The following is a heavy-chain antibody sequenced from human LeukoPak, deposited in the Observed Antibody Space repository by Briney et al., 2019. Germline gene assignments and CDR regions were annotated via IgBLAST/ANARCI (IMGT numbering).Heavy chain of an antibody. V-gene: IGHV3-7*01. D-gene: IGHD3-9*01. CDR3: AKDGDGYHN. CDR1: GFTFSRDW. J-gene: IGHJ4*02. CDR2: IKEDGSAQ. Sequence: GGSLRLSCVASGFTFSRDWMSWVRQAPGKGLEWVANIKEDGSAQYYADSVKGRFTISRDNTKNSLYLQMDSLTAEDTAMYYCAKDGDGYHNWGQGALVTVSS.